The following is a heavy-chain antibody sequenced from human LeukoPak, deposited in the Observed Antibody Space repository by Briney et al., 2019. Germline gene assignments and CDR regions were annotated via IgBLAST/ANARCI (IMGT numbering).Heavy chain of an antibody. Sequence: SETLSLTCTVSGYSISSGYYWGWIRQPPGKGLEWIGSIYHSGSTYYNPSLKSRVTISVDTSKNQFSLKLSSVTAADTAVYYCATGRGIAVAITIPYWGQGTLVTVSS. D-gene: IGHD6-19*01. J-gene: IGHJ4*02. CDR3: ATGRGIAVAITIPY. V-gene: IGHV4-38-2*02. CDR2: IYHSGST. CDR1: GYSISSGYY.